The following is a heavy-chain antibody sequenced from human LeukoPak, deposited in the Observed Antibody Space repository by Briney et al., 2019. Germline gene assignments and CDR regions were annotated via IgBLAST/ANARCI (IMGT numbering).Heavy chain of an antibody. D-gene: IGHD6-13*01. Sequence: SGGSLRLSCAASGFTFSSYGMHWVSQAPGKGLEWVAVISYDGSNKYYADSVKGRFTISRDNSKNTLYLQMNSLRAEDTAVYYCAKGHWSSSWLDYWGQGTLATVSS. V-gene: IGHV3-30*18. J-gene: IGHJ4*02. CDR1: GFTFSSYG. CDR3: AKGHWSSSWLDY. CDR2: ISYDGSNK.